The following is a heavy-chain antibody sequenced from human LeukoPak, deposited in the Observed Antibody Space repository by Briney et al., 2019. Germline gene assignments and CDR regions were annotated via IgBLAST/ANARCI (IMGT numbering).Heavy chain of an antibody. V-gene: IGHV1-18*01. CDR1: GYTFTSYG. D-gene: IGHD6-13*01. J-gene: IGHJ6*02. CDR2: ISAYNGNT. CDR3: ARDGAAADPYYYYGMDV. Sequence: ASVKVSCKASGYTFTSYGISWVRQAPGQGLEWMGWISAYNGNTNYAQKLQGRVTITTDTSTSTAYMELRSLRSDDTAVYYCARDGAAADPYYYYGMDVWGQGTTVTVSS.